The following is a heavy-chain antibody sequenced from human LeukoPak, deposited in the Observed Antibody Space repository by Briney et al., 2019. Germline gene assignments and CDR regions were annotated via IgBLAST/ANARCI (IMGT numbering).Heavy chain of an antibody. J-gene: IGHJ3*02. V-gene: IGHV3-23*01. CDR1: GFTFSIYA. CDR2: ISGSGGGT. Sequence: GGSLRLSCATSGFTFSIYAMTWLRQAPGKALEWVASISGSGGGTYYADSVAGHFIISRDNSKNTLYLQMNSLRADDTAVYYCAGDHLLGGSYSGDAFDIWGQGTMVTVSS. D-gene: IGHD1-26*01. CDR3: AGDHLLGGSYSGDAFDI.